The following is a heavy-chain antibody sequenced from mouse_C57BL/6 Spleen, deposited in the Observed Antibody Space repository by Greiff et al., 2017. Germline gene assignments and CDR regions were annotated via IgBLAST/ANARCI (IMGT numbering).Heavy chain of an antibody. D-gene: IGHD1-1*01. J-gene: IGHJ3*01. CDR1: GYTFTDYY. CDR3: ARSVYYYGSRAWFAY. CDR2: INPNNGGT. V-gene: IGHV1-26*01. Sequence: VQLQQSGPELVKPGASVKISCKASGYTFTDYYMNWVKQSHGKSLEWIGDINPNNGGTSYNQKFKGKATLTVDKSSSTAYMELRSLTSEDSAVYYCARSVYYYGSRAWFAYWGQGTLVTVSA.